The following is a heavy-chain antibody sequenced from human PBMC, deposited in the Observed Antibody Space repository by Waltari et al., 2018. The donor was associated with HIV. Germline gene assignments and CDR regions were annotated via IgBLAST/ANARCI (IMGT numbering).Heavy chain of an antibody. Sequence: QVQLQESGPGLVKPSETLSLTCTVSGGSLSNSYWNWVRQPPGKGLEWIGFIYNSGSTNSNPSLQSRVTIAVDTYKNQFYLKLNSVTAADSAVYYCARDRGRNGYNWNWSFDIWGRGTLVTVSS. CDR2: IYNSGST. D-gene: IGHD5-12*01. CDR3: ARDRGRNGYNWNWSFDI. J-gene: IGHJ2*01. CDR1: GGSLSNSY. V-gene: IGHV4-59*01.